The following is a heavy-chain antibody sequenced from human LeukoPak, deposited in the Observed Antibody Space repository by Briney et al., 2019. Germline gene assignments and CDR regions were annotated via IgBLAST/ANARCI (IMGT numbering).Heavy chain of an antibody. CDR1: GGSISSYY. CDR2: IYYSGST. CDR3: ARDEGDSVGIISPDY. V-gene: IGHV4-59*01. Sequence: SETLSLTCTVSGGSISSYYWSWIRQPPGKGLEWIGYIYYSGSTNYNPSLKSRVTISVDTSKNQFSLKLSSVTAADTAVYYCARDEGDSVGIISPDYWGQGTLVTVSS. D-gene: IGHD1-26*01. J-gene: IGHJ4*02.